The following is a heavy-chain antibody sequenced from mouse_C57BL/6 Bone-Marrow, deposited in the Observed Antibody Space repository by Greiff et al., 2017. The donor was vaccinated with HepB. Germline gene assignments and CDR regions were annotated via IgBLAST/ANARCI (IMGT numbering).Heavy chain of an antibody. CDR1: GFTFSDYY. J-gene: IGHJ3*01. CDR2: ISNGGGST. V-gene: IGHV5-12*01. Sequence: DVQLVESGGGLVQPGGSLKLSCAASGFTFSDYYMYWVRQTPEKRLEWVAYISNGGGSTYYPDTVKGRFTISRDNAKNTLYLQMSRLKSEDTAMYYCARRLFAYWGQGTLVTVSA. CDR3: ARRLFAY.